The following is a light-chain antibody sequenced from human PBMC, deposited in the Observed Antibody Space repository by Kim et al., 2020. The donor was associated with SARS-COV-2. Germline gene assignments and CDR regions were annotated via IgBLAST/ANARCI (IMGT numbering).Light chain of an antibody. Sequence: EIVLTQSPATLSLSLGERATLSCRASQTVSSYLAWYQQKPGQAPRLLIYDTSNRATGIPARFSGSGSGTDFTLTISSLEPEDFAVYYCQQRSNWPRTFGQGTKVDI. V-gene: IGKV3-11*01. CDR1: QTVSSY. CDR3: QQRSNWPRT. J-gene: IGKJ1*01. CDR2: DTS.